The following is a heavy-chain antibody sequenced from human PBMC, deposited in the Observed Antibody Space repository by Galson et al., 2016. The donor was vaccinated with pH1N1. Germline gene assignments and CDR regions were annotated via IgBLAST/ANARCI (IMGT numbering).Heavy chain of an antibody. CDR1: KFTFSNYG. CDR3: AKDHFGYDQSGAFDF. V-gene: IGHV3-30*18. D-gene: IGHD1-14*01. J-gene: IGHJ3*01. Sequence: SLRLSCAASKFTFSNYGTHWVRQAPGKGLEWVAVISYDGNNKYYADSVKGRFTISRDNSKKTLYLQMNSLRAEDTAVYYCAKDHFGYDQSGAFDFWGQGTMVTVSS. CDR2: ISYDGNNK.